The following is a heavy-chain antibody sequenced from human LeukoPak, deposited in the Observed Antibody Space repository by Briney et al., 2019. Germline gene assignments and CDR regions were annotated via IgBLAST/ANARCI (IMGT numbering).Heavy chain of an antibody. D-gene: IGHD3-22*01. CDR2: LYIGRDT. CDR3: ARESRVFIGDGYFLDS. V-gene: IGHV4-4*07. CDR1: LVSISNYY. J-gene: IGHJ4*02. Sequence: SETLSLTCTASLVSISNYYWSWIRQPAGKGLEWIGRLYIGRDTDYNPSLKSRVTMSADTSNSQFSLRLTSVTAADTAVFHCARESRVFIGDGYFLDSWGPGTLITVSS.